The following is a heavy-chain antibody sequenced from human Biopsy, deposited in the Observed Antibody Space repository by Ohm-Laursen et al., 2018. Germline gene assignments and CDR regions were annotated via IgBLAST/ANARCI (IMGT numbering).Heavy chain of an antibody. V-gene: IGHV3-7*01. CDR3: ARAYSRGDY. J-gene: IGHJ4*02. CDR2: IKQDGSEK. CDR1: GFTFSSFW. D-gene: IGHD2-15*01. Sequence: SLRLSCAASGFTFSSFWMSWVRQAPGKGLEWVANIKQDGSEKNYVDSVKGRFTISRDNAKNSLLLQMNRLRVEDTVVYYCARAYSRGDYWGQGTLVTVSS.